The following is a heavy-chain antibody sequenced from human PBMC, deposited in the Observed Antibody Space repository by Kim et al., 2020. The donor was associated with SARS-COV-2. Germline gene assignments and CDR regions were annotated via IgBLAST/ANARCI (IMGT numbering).Heavy chain of an antibody. Sequence: GGSLRLSCAASGFTFSSYSMNWVRQAPGKGLEWVSYISSSSTIYYADSVKGRFTISRDNAKNSLYLQMNSLRDEDTAVYYCALVDRIGDYGDYVFDYWGQGTLVTVSS. D-gene: IGHD4-17*01. CDR1: GFTFSSYS. CDR2: ISSSSTI. CDR3: ALVDRIGDYGDYVFDY. V-gene: IGHV3-48*02. J-gene: IGHJ4*02.